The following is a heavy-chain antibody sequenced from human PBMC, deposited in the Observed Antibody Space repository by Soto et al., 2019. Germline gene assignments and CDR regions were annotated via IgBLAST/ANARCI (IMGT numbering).Heavy chain of an antibody. J-gene: IGHJ1*01. CDR1: GGTFSSYA. V-gene: IGHV1-69*13. Sequence: ASVKVSCKASGGTFSSYAISWVRQAPGQGLEWMGGIIPIFGTANYAQKFQGRVTITADESTSTAYMELSSLRSEDTAVYYCARDPNDILTGSPLPFGYFQHWGQGTLVTVSS. D-gene: IGHD3-9*01. CDR3: ARDPNDILTGSPLPFGYFQH. CDR2: IIPIFGTA.